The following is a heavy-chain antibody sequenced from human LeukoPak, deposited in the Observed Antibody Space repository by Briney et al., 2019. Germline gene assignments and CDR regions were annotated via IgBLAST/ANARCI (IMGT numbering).Heavy chain of an antibody. V-gene: IGHV4-59*01. J-gene: IGHJ4*02. CDR2: IYYSGST. CDR1: GGSISSYC. CDR3: ARVPGRSSSWTLDY. Sequence: SETLSLTCTVSGGSISSYCWSWIRQPPGKGLEWIGYIYYSGSTNYNPSLKSRVTTSVDTSKNQFSLKLSSVTAADTAVYYCARVPGRSSSWTLDYWGQGTLVTVSS. D-gene: IGHD6-13*01.